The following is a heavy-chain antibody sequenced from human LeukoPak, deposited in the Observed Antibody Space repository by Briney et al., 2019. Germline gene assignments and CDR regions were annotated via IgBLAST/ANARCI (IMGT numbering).Heavy chain of an antibody. Sequence: SETLSLTCAVYGGSFSGYYWSWIRQPPGEGLEWIGEINHSGSTNYNPSLKSRVTISVDTSKNQFSLKLSSVTAADTAVYYCARGGNGLRWSLGRIWGYWGQGTLVTVSS. J-gene: IGHJ4*02. CDR2: INHSGST. D-gene: IGHD4-23*01. V-gene: IGHV4-34*01. CDR1: GGSFSGYY. CDR3: ARGGNGLRWSLGRIWGY.